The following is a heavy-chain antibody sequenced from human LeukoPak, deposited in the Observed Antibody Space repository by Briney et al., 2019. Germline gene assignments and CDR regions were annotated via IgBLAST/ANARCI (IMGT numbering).Heavy chain of an antibody. CDR3: AVYCSGGCYSGLV. Sequence: PGGSLRLSCGDSGFTFSTFAMTWVRQAPAKGLEWVSAIIGGRGATYYADSVKGRFTISRDNSKNTLYLQMNSLRAEDTAVYYCAVYCSGGCYSGLVWGQGTLVSVSS. J-gene: IGHJ4*02. D-gene: IGHD2-21*02. CDR1: GFTFSTFA. V-gene: IGHV3-23*01. CDR2: IIGGRGAT.